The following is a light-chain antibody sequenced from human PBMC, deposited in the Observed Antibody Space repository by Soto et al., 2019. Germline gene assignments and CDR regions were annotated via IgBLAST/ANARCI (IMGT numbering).Light chain of an antibody. CDR3: QHFKSFPIT. CDR2: ESS. CDR1: QGISTL. J-gene: IGKJ5*01. Sequence: AIQLTQSPSSLSASLWDRVTITCLASQGISTLLAWYQQKPGKAPKVLIYESSLLQSGVPSRFSGSGSGTDFTLTISSLQPEDFATYYCQHFKSFPITFGQGTRLEIK. V-gene: IGKV1-13*02.